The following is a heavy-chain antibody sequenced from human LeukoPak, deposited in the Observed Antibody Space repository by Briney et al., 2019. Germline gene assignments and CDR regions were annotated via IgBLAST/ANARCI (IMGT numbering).Heavy chain of an antibody. CDR2: ISGSGGST. Sequence: PGGSLRLSCVASGFAFSTYAMSWVRQTPEKGLEWVAAISGSGGSTYYADSVKGRFTISRDNSKNTLYLQMNSLRAEDTAVYYCAKGVVVVPADYRGQGTLVTVSS. D-gene: IGHD2-2*01. CDR3: AKGVVVVPADY. V-gene: IGHV3-23*01. J-gene: IGHJ4*02. CDR1: GFAFSTYA.